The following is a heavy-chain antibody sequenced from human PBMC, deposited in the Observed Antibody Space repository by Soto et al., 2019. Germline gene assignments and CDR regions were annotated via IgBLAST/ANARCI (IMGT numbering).Heavy chain of an antibody. CDR1: GFSLSTSRVG. V-gene: IGHV2-5*02. CDR2: IYWDDDK. CDR3: AHHYSVVRGLWFDY. J-gene: IGHJ4*02. Sequence: SGPTLVNPTQTLTLTCTFSGFSLSTSRVGVGWIRQPPGKVLEWLALIYWDDDKRYSPSLKSRLTITKDTSKNQVVLTMTNMDPVDTATYYCAHHYSVVRGLWFDYWGQGTLVTVSS. D-gene: IGHD2-15*01.